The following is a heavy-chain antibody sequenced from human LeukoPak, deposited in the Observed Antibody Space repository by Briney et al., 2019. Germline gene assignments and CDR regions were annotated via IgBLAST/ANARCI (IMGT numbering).Heavy chain of an antibody. V-gene: IGHV1-2*02. D-gene: IGHD6-6*01. CDR1: GYTFTDSY. CDR3: ARDKQFVHFDS. CDR2: IHPNSGGT. J-gene: IGHJ4*02. Sequence: ASVKVSCKTSGYTFTDSYIHWLRRAPGQGLEWMEWIHPNSGGTNYAQKFQGRVTMTRDTPSSTAFLEVSRLRADDTAVYYCARDKQFVHFDSWGQGTLVTVSS.